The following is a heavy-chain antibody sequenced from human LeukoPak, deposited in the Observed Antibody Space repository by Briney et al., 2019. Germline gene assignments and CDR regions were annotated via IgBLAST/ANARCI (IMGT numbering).Heavy chain of an antibody. CDR1: GFTFSSYW. V-gene: IGHV3-74*01. CDR2: INSDGSST. D-gene: IGHD6-19*01. Sequence: GGSLRLSCAASGFTFSSYWMHWVRQAPGKGLVWVSRINSDGSSTSYADSVKGRFTITRDNAKNTLYLQMNSLRAEDTAVYYCARVKQWPVSFDYWGQGTLVTVSS. J-gene: IGHJ4*02. CDR3: ARVKQWPVSFDY.